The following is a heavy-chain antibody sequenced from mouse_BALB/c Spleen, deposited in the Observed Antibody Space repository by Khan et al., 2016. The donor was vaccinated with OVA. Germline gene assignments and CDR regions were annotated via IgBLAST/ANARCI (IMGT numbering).Heavy chain of an antibody. V-gene: IGHV1-80*01. D-gene: IGHD2-5*01. CDR1: GYAFSSYW. J-gene: IGHJ2*01. Sequence: QVQLKQSGAELVRPGSSVKISCRASGYAFSSYWLNWVKQRPGQGLEWIGQIYPGDGDTTYNGKFKGQVTLTADTSSSTAYMQLSSLTPEDSAVFFGSGSNYRGFDDWGQGTTLTVSS. CDR2: IYPGDGDT. CDR3: SGSNYRGFDD.